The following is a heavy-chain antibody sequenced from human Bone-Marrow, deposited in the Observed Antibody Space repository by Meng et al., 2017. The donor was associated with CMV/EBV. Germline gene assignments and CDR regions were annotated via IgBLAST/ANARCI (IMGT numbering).Heavy chain of an antibody. CDR1: GGSISSGGYY. V-gene: IGHV4-31*02. J-gene: IGHJ4*02. CDR2: IYYSGST. D-gene: IGHD2-2*01. Sequence: GGSISSGGYYWSWIRQHPGKGLEWIGYIYYSGSTYYNPSLKSRVTISVDTSKNQFSLKLSSVTAADTAVYYCARGTVVPAATAFDYWGQGTLVTVSS. CDR3: ARGTVVPAATAFDY.